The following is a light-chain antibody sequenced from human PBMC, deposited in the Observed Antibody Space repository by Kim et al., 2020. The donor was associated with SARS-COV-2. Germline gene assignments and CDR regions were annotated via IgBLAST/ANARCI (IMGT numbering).Light chain of an antibody. J-gene: IGKJ2*03. CDR1: QSVSWY. V-gene: IGKV3-11*01. CDR3: QQRSDSYS. Sequence: ETVLTQSPATLSLSPGERATLSCRASQSVSWYLAWYQQKPGQAPRLLIYDASNRATGIPARFSGSGSGTDFTLTISSLEPEDFAVYYCQQRSDSYSFGQGTKLEI. CDR2: DAS.